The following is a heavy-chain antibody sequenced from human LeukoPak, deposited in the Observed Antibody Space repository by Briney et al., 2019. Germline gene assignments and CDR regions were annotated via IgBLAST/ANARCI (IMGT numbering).Heavy chain of an antibody. V-gene: IGHV3-72*01. J-gene: IGHJ4*02. D-gene: IGHD3-22*01. CDR2: TRNKANSYTT. CDR1: GFTFSDHY. Sequence: GGSLRLSCAASGFTFSDHYMDWVRQAPGKGLEWVGRTRNKANSYTTEYAASVKGRFTISRDDSKNSLYLQMNSLKTEDTAVYYCARGSSGYYYWGQGTLVTVSS. CDR3: ARGSSGYYY.